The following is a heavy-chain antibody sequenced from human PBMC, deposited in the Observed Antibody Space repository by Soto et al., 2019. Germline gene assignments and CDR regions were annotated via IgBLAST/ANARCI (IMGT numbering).Heavy chain of an antibody. CDR2: ISSSSSTI. V-gene: IGHV3-48*01. J-gene: IGHJ4*02. CDR3: ARVGCSSTSCYFYIGY. CDR1: GFTFSSYS. D-gene: IGHD2-2*01. Sequence: EVQLVESGGGLVQPGGSLRLSCAASGFTFSSYSMNWVRQAPGKGLEWVSYISSSSSTIYYGDSVKGRFTISRDNAKNSLYLQMNSLRAEDTAVYYCARVGCSSTSCYFYIGYWGQGTLVTVSS.